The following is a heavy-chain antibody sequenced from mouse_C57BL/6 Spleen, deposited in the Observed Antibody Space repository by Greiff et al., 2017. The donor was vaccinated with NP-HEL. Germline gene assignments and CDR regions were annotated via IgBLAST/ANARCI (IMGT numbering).Heavy chain of an antibody. D-gene: IGHD4-1*01. Sequence: QVQLQQSGAELVKPGASVKISCKASGYAFRSYWMNWVKQRPGKGLEWIGQIYPGDGDTNYNGKFKGKATLTADKSSSTAYMQLSSLTSEDSAVYFCERFEYDGGLGHYAMDYWGQGTSVTVSS. CDR1: GYAFRSYW. J-gene: IGHJ4*01. CDR2: IYPGDGDT. CDR3: ERFEYDGGLGHYAMDY. V-gene: IGHV1-80*01.